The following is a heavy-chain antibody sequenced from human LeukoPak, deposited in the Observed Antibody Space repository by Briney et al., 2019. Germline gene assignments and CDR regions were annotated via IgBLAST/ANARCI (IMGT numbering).Heavy chain of an antibody. CDR3: ARDLISTTMVRGARAYYYYHGMDV. Sequence: ASVRVSCKASGYTFTSYYMHWVRQAPGQGLEWMGIINPSGGSTSYAQKFQGRVTMTRDTSTSTVYMELSSLRSEDTAVYYCARDLISTTMVRGARAYYYYHGMDVWGQGTTVTVSS. CDR2: INPSGGST. V-gene: IGHV1-46*01. J-gene: IGHJ6*02. D-gene: IGHD3-10*01. CDR1: GYTFTSYY.